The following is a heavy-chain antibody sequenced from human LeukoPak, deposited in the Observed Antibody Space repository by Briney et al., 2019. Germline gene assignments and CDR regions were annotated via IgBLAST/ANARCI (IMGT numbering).Heavy chain of an antibody. V-gene: IGHV3-30-3*01. J-gene: IGHJ6*02. CDR2: ISYDGSNK. CDR3: ARDGSSWYSSSPYYYGMDV. CDR1: GLTFSSYA. D-gene: IGHD6-13*01. Sequence: PGRSLRLSCAASGLTFSSYAMHWVRQAPGKGLEWVAVISYDGSNKYYADSVKGRFTISRDNSKNTLYLQMNSLRAEDTAVYYCARDGSSWYSSSPYYYGMDVWGQGTTVTVSS.